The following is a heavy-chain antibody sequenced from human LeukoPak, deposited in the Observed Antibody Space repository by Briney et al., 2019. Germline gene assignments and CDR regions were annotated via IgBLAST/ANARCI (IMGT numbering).Heavy chain of an antibody. CDR1: GGSITSHY. Sequence: SETLSLTCTVSGGSITSHYWSWIRQPPGKGLEWLGYIYSSGSTNYNLSLRSRVTISVDTSKNQFSLMLTSVTAADTAVYYCARVRADSSNYAFDIWGQGTVVTVS. V-gene: IGHV4-59*11. J-gene: IGHJ3*02. D-gene: IGHD6-6*01. CDR3: ARVRADSSNYAFDI. CDR2: IYSSGST.